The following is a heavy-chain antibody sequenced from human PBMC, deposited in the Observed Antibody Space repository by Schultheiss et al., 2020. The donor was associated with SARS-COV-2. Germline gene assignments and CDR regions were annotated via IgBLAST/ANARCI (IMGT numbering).Heavy chain of an antibody. CDR1: GYTFTSYD. Sequence: ASVKVSCKASGYTFTSYDINWVRQATGQGLEWMGWMNPNSGNTGYAQKFQGRVTMTTDTSTSTAYMELRSLRSDDTAVYYCATLPTASYYYYGMDVWGQGTTVTVSS. CDR2: MNPNSGNT. V-gene: IGHV1-8*01. J-gene: IGHJ6*02. CDR3: ATLPTASYYYYGMDV.